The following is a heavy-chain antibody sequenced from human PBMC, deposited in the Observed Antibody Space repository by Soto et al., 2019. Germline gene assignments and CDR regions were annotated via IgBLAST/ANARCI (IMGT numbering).Heavy chain of an antibody. V-gene: IGHV3-30-3*01. Sequence: PVGSLRLSCAASGFTFSTYAMHWVRQAPGKGLEWVTVISYDGNNKYYADSVKGRFTISRDNSRNTLYLQMNSLRAEDTAVYYCATPRTNYGGTYIPIDYWGQGTLVTVSS. J-gene: IGHJ4*02. D-gene: IGHD4-17*01. CDR2: ISYDGNNK. CDR3: ATPRTNYGGTYIPIDY. CDR1: GFTFSTYA.